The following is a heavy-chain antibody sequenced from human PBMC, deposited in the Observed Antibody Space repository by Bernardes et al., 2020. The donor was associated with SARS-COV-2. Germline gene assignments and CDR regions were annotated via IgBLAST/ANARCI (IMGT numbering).Heavy chain of an antibody. Sequence: SVKVSCKASEGPFRDYAISWVRQAPGQGLEWLGGIIPSFDKTNYAQKFQGRVTIITDESTSAVYLVLTSLTSDDTAMYYCARGIRNRHYYYGVDVWGQGTTVIVSS. D-gene: IGHD1-20*01. CDR2: IIPSFDKT. CDR3: ARGIRNRHYYYGVDV. V-gene: IGHV1-69*05. CDR1: EGPFRDYA. J-gene: IGHJ6*02.